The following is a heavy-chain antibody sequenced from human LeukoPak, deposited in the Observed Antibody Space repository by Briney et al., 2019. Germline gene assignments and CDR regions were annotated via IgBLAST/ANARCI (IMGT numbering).Heavy chain of an antibody. CDR3: ARGHSSSWFGPFDC. V-gene: IGHV3-21*01. CDR1: GFTFSSYA. J-gene: IGHJ4*02. CDR2: ISSSSSYI. D-gene: IGHD6-13*01. Sequence: GGSLRLSYAASGFTFSSYAMNWVRQAPGKGLEWVSSISSSSSYIYYADSVKGRFTISRDNAKNSLYLQMNSLRAEDTAVYYCARGHSSSWFGPFDCWGQGTLVTVSS.